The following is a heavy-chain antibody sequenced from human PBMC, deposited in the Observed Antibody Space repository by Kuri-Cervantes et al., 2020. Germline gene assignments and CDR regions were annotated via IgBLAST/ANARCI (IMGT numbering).Heavy chain of an antibody. Sequence: ASVKVSCKASGYTFTGYYMHWVRQAPGQGLEWMGWINPSSGGTNYAQKFQGRVTMTRDTSISTAYMELSRLRSDDTAVYYCARPGVAATPFDYWGQGTLVTCYS. CDR1: GYTFTGYY. V-gene: IGHV1-2*02. CDR3: ARPGVAATPFDY. D-gene: IGHD2-15*01. J-gene: IGHJ4*02. CDR2: INPSSGGT.